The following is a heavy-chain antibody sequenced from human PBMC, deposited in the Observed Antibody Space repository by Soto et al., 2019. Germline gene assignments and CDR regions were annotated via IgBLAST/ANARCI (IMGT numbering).Heavy chain of an antibody. J-gene: IGHJ4*02. Sequence: SDTLSLTCAVSGGSISSSNWWSWVRQPPGKGLEWIGEIYHSGSTNYNPSLKSRVTISVDKSKNQFSLKLSSVTAADTAVYYCARDCSGGSCYSRGAFDYWGQGTLVTVSS. D-gene: IGHD2-15*01. V-gene: IGHV4-4*02. CDR1: GGSISSSNW. CDR2: IYHSGST. CDR3: ARDCSGGSCYSRGAFDY.